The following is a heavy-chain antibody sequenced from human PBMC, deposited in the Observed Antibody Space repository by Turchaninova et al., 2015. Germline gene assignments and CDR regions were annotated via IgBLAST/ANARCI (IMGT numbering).Heavy chain of an antibody. CDR1: LCSISSVYY. CDR3: ARDKKAGMFDN. D-gene: IGHD3-10*01. Sequence: QVQLQESGPGLVKPSETLSPTGAVSLCSISSVYYWGWIRRPPGKGLEWRGTISHSGRTYYNPSLKSRVPGSVDTSRNQFSLKLISVTAADTAVYYCARDKKAGMFDNWGQGTQVTVSS. V-gene: IGHV4-38-2*02. CDR2: ISHSGRT. J-gene: IGHJ4*02.